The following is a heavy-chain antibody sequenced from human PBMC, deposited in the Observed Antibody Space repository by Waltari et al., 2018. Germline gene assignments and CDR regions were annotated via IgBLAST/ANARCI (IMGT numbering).Heavy chain of an antibody. CDR2: IHHTGTT. CDR1: GYSISRAYY. J-gene: IGHJ6*02. CDR3: ARDGGQLLLGGMGV. V-gene: IGHV4-38-2*02. D-gene: IGHD3-16*01. Sequence: QVRLQESGPGLVKPSETLSLTCAVSGYSISRAYYWGWIRQAPGKGLEWIGNIHHTGTTYYSPSLKSRVTISVDTSTNQFSLRLTSVTPTDTAVYYCARDGGQLLLGGMGVVGQGTTVIVSS.